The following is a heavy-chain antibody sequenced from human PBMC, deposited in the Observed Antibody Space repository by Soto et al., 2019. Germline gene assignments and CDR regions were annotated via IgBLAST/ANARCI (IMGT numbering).Heavy chain of an antibody. CDR2: IYYSGST. CDR1: GGSISSGDYY. J-gene: IGHJ6*02. CDR3: ARDYYDSSGRINYYYYGMDV. D-gene: IGHD3-22*01. V-gene: IGHV4-30-4*01. Sequence: SETLSLTCTVSGGSISSGDYYWSWIRQPPGKGQEWIGYIYYSGSTYYNPSLKSRVTISLDTSKNQFSLKLSSVTAADTALYYCARDYYDSSGRINYYYYGMDVWGQGTTVT.